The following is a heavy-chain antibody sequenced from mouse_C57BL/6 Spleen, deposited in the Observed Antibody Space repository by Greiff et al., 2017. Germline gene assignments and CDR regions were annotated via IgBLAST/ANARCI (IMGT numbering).Heavy chain of an antibody. V-gene: IGHV5-6*01. CDR3: ARHDYYGSSYYAMDY. CDR2: ISSGGSYT. CDR1: GFTFSSYG. Sequence: EVMLVESGGDLVKPGGSLKLSCAASGFTFSSYGMSWVRQTPDKRLEWVATISSGGSYTYYPDSVKGRFTISRDNAKHTLYLQMSCLKSEDTAMYYCARHDYYGSSYYAMDYWGQGTSVTVSS. D-gene: IGHD1-1*01. J-gene: IGHJ4*01.